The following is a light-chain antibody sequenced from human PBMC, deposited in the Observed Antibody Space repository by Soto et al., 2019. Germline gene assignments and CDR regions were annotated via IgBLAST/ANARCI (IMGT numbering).Light chain of an antibody. CDR2: HAS. Sequence: DIQMTQSPSTLPASVGDRVTITCRASQSISNWLAWYQQKPGTATKVLIYHASNLQSGVPSRFSGSGSGTEFTLTISNLQPEDFATYFCLQHNSYPPTFGPGTKVDIK. V-gene: IGKV1-5*01. J-gene: IGKJ1*01. CDR1: QSISNW. CDR3: LQHNSYPPT.